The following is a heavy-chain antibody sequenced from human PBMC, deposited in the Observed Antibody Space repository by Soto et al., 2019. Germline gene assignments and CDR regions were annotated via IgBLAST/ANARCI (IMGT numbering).Heavy chain of an antibody. V-gene: IGHV3-33*01. J-gene: IGHJ6*02. CDR1: GFTFSSYG. Sequence: QVQVVESGGGVVQPGRSLRLSCAASGFTFSSYGMHWVRQAPGKGLEWVALVWYDGRNKDYADSVKGRFTISRDNSKNTLYLQMNSLRDEDTAVYYCVRAAGYSGNDYVYYYGMDVWGQGTTVTVSS. CDR3: VRAAGYSGNDYVYYYGMDV. D-gene: IGHD5-12*01. CDR2: VWYDGRNK.